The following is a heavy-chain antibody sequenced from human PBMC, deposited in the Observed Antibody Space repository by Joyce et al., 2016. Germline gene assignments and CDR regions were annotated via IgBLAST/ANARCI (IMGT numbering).Heavy chain of an antibody. D-gene: IGHD6-25*01. CDR1: GYTLTGYF. J-gene: IGHJ1*01. CDR3: ASEVRLRNVGLS. V-gene: IGHV1-2*02. CDR2: INPSTGGT. Sequence: QVQLGQSGAEAQRPGASLTVSCKASGYTLTGYFIHWVRKAPGQGPEYMGRINPSTGGTNYAQNLQGRVTMPRDTSTTTAYMELTRLGSDDTAVYYCASEVRLRNVGLSWGQGTLVTVSS.